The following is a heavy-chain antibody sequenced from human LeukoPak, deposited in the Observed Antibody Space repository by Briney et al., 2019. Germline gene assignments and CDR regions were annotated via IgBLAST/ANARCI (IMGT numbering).Heavy chain of an antibody. J-gene: IGHJ6*03. CDR3: ARDRYYDSSGYFKSYYYYYYMDV. CDR2: IYTSGST. D-gene: IGHD3-22*01. CDR1: GGSISSYY. Sequence: PSETLSLTCTVSGGSISSYYWSWIRQPAGKGLEWIGRIYTSGSTNYNPSLKSRVTMSVDTSKNQFSLKLSSVTAADTAVYYCARDRYYDSSGYFKSYYYYYYMDVWGKGTTVTVSS. V-gene: IGHV4-4*07.